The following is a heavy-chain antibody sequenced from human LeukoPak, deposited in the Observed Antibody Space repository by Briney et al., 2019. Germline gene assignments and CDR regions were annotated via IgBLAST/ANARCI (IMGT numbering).Heavy chain of an antibody. D-gene: IGHD3-22*01. J-gene: IGHJ3*02. CDR3: ARHRGYYDSSGYGGAFDI. V-gene: IGHV4-59*08. CDR1: GGSFSGYY. CDR2: IYYSGST. Sequence: NASETLSLTCAVYGGSFSGYYWSWIRQPPGKGLKWIGYIYYSGSTNYNPSLKGRVTISVDTSKNQFSLKLSSVTAADTAVYYCARHRGYYDSSGYGGAFDIWGQGTMVTVSS.